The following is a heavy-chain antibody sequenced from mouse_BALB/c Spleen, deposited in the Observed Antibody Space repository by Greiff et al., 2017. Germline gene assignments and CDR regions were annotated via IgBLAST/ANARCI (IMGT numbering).Heavy chain of an antibody. CDR1: GFNIKDTY. CDR2: IDPANGNT. D-gene: IGHD2-3*01. V-gene: IGHV14-3*02. CDR3: ATRDGYYAMDY. Sequence: EVKLMESGAELVKPGASVKLSCTASGFNIKDTYMHWVKQRPEQGLEWIGRIDPANGNTKYDPKFQGKATITADTSSNTAYLQLSSLTSEDTAVYYCATRDGYYAMDYWGQGTSVTVSS. J-gene: IGHJ4*01.